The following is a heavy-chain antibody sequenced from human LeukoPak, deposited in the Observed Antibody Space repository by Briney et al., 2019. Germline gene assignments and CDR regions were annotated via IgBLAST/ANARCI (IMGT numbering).Heavy chain of an antibody. CDR1: GGSISSYY. Sequence: SETLSLTCTVSGGSISSYYWSWIRQPPGKGLEWIGYIYYSGSTNYNPSLKSRATISVDTSKNQFSLKLSSVTAADTAVYYCARERDGYNYGQDAFDIWGQGTMVTVSS. CDR3: ARERDGYNYGQDAFDI. J-gene: IGHJ3*02. D-gene: IGHD5-24*01. CDR2: IYYSGST. V-gene: IGHV4-59*01.